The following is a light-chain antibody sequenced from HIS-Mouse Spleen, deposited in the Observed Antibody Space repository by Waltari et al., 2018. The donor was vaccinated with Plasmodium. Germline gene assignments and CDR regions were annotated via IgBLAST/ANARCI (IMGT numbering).Light chain of an antibody. CDR2: GAS. CDR1: QSVSSN. V-gene: IGKV3-15*01. J-gene: IGKJ3*01. Sequence: EIVMMPFPATLSVTPGDRATLSCRASQSVSSNLAWYQQKPGQAPRLLIYGASTRATGIPARFSGSGSGTEFTLTISSLQSEDFAVYYCQQYNNWSFTFGPGTKVDIK. CDR3: QQYNNWSFT.